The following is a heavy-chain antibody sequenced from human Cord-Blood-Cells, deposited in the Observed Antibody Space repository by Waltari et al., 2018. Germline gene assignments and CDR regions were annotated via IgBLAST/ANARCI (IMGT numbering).Heavy chain of an antibody. CDR1: GYTFTSYD. J-gene: IGHJ6*02. CDR2: MNPNRGNT. Sequence: QVQLVQSGAEVKKPGASVKVSCKASGYTFTSYDINWVRQATGQGLEWMGWMNPNRGNTGYAQKFQGRVTMTRNTSISTAYMELSSLRSEDTAVYYCAREIAAAGKIDYYGMDVWGQGTTVTVSS. V-gene: IGHV1-8*01. D-gene: IGHD6-13*01. CDR3: AREIAAAGKIDYYGMDV.